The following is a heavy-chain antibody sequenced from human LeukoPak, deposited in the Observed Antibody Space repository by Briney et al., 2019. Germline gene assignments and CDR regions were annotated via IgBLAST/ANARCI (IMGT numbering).Heavy chain of an antibody. Sequence: PGGSLRPSCAASAFTFSSFAMSWVRQAPGKGLEWVSAISSSGISTYYADSVKGRFTISRDNSKNTLYLQMSSLRAGDTAVVYCAKVRGGYAFDIWGQGTMVTVSS. CDR2: ISSSGIST. CDR3: AKVRGGYAFDI. V-gene: IGHV3-23*01. D-gene: IGHD3-16*01. J-gene: IGHJ3*02. CDR1: AFTFSSFA.